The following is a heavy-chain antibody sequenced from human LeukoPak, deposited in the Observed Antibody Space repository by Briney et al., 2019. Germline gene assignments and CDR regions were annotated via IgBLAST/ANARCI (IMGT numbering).Heavy chain of an antibody. Sequence: GGSLRLSCAASGFTFSDYYMIWIRQAPGKGLEWVSYISSSGSYTNYADSVKGRVTISRDNAKNSLYLQMNGLRAEDTAVYYCARDRAGGSGSYSDYWGQGTLVTVSS. CDR2: ISSSGSYT. CDR1: GFTFSDYY. J-gene: IGHJ4*02. CDR3: ARDRAGGSGSYSDY. D-gene: IGHD1-26*01. V-gene: IGHV3-11*06.